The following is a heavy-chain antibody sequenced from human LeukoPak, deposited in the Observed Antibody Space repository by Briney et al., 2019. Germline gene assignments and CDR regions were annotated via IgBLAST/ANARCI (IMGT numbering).Heavy chain of an antibody. CDR2: IRSTAHGYAT. CDR1: GFTFSGSA. Sequence: SGGSLRLSCAASGFTFSGSALHWVRQASGKEPVWVGRIRSTAHGYATAYAASVKVRFTISRDDSKNTSYLQMDSLKTEDTAVYYCTGNYYGSGSYADFDYWGQGTLVTVSS. V-gene: IGHV3-73*01. CDR3: TGNYYGSGSYADFDY. J-gene: IGHJ4*02. D-gene: IGHD3-10*01.